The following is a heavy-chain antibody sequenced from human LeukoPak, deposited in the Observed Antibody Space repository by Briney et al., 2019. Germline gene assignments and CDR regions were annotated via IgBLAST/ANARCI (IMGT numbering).Heavy chain of an antibody. J-gene: IGHJ4*02. CDR1: GGSISSYY. Sequence: SETLSLTCTVSGGSISSYYWSWIRQPPGKGLEWIGYIYYSGSTNYNPSLKSRVTMSVDTSKNQFSLKLSSVTAADTAVYYCARDPGSYYFDYWGQGTLVTVSS. D-gene: IGHD3-10*01. V-gene: IGHV4-59*01. CDR3: ARDPGSYYFDY. CDR2: IYYSGST.